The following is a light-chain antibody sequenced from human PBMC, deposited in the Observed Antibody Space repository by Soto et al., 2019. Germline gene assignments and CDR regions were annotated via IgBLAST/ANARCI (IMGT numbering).Light chain of an antibody. CDR2: GAS. CDR1: QNVLSN. V-gene: IGKV3D-15*01. J-gene: IGKJ1*01. CDR3: QQYGSLSWT. Sequence: EIVMTQSPATLSVSPGERATLSCRASQNVLSNLAWYQQKPGQAPRLLIHGASTRATGVPDRFSGSGSGTDFTLTISRLEPEDFAVYHCQQYGSLSWTFGQGTKVDIK.